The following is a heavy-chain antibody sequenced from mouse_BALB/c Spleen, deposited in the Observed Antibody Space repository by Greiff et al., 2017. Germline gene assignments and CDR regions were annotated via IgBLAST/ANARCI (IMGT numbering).Heavy chain of an antibody. V-gene: IGHV1-18*01. CDR2: INPNNGGT. CDR1: GYTFTDYN. J-gene: IGHJ4*01. CDR3: ARSRYDEDAMDY. D-gene: IGHD2-14*01. Sequence: EVQLQQSGPELVKPGASVKIPCKASGYTFTDYNMDWVKQSHGKSLEWIGDINPNNGGTIYNQKFKGKATLTVDKSSSTAYMELRSPTSEDTAVYYCARSRYDEDAMDYWGQGTSVTVSS.